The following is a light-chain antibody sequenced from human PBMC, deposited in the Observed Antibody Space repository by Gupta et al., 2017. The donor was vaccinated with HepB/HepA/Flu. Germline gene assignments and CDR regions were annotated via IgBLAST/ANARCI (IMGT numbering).Light chain of an antibody. J-gene: IGLJ2*01. Sequence: QSALTQPASVSGSAGQSITISCTGTSSDVGGYNYVSWYQQHPGKAPKLMIYDVSNRPSGVSNRFSGSKSGNTASLTISGLQAEDEADYYCSSYTSSSTVVFGGETKLTVL. CDR2: DVS. CDR1: SSDVGGYNY. V-gene: IGLV2-14*01. CDR3: SSYTSSSTVV.